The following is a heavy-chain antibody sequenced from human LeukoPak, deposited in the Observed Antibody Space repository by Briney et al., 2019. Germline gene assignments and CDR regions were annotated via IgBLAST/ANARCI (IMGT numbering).Heavy chain of an antibody. J-gene: IGHJ4*02. CDR1: GFTFSSYE. V-gene: IGHV3-48*03. Sequence: GGSLRLSCAASGFTFSSYEMNWVRQAPGKGLEWVSYISSGSTIYDADSVKGRFTISRDNAKNSLYLQMNSLRAEDKAVYYCARESIAVAGAPFDYWGQGTLVTVSS. CDR2: ISSGSTI. D-gene: IGHD6-19*01. CDR3: ARESIAVAGAPFDY.